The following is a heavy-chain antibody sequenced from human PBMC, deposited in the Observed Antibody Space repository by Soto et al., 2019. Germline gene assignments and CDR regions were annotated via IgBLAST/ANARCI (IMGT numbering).Heavy chain of an antibody. V-gene: IGHV1-18*01. CDR1: GYGFTTYG. J-gene: IGHJ4*02. CDR3: ARGRYGDY. D-gene: IGHD1-1*01. CDR2: ISAHNGNT. Sequence: QIHLVQSGAEVKKPGASVKVSCKGSGYGFTTYGITWVRQAPGQGLEWMAWISAHNGNTNYAQQHQGRVTVTRDTSTSTAYMELRSLRFDATAVYYCARGRYGDYWGQGDLVTVPS.